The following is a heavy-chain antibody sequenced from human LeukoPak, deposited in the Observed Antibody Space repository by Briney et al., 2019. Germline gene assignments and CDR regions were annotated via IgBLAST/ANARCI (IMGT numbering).Heavy chain of an antibody. V-gene: IGHV4-39*07. CDR2: INHSGST. CDR1: GGSISSSSYY. D-gene: IGHD2-2*01. J-gene: IGHJ4*02. Sequence: PSETLSLTCTVSGGSISSSSYYWGWIRQPPGKGLEWIGEINHSGSTNYNPSLKSRVTISVDTSKNQFSLKLSSVTAADTAVYYCARAGYCSSTSCLPSDYWGQGTLVTVSS. CDR3: ARAGYCSSTSCLPSDY.